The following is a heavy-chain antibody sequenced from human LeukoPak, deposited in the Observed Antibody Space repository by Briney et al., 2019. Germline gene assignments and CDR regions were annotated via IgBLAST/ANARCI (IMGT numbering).Heavy chain of an antibody. CDR2: TYYSGST. V-gene: IGHV4-39*01. CDR1: GGSISSSSYY. D-gene: IGHD4-17*01. CDR3: ARHGLMRTVPLDY. Sequence: SETLSLTCTVSGGSISSSSYYWGWIRQPPGKGLEWIGSTYYSGSTYYNPSLKSRVTISVDTSKNQFSLKLSSVTAADTAVYYCARHGLMRTVPLDYWGQRTLVTVSS. J-gene: IGHJ4*02.